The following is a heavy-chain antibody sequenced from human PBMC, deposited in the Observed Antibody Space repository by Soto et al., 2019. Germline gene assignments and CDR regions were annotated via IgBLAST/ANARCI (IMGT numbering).Heavy chain of an antibody. V-gene: IGHV1-18*01. CDR2: ISAYNGNT. J-gene: IGHJ3*02. Sequence: QVQLVQSGGEVKKPGASVKVSCKASGYTFTTYGISWVRQAPGQGLEWMGWISAYNGNTSYAQKLQGRVTMTTDTATGTAYMERRSLRSDDTAVYYCARVFFRLFAFDIWGPGTMVTVSS. D-gene: IGHD3-22*01. CDR3: ARVFFRLFAFDI. CDR1: GYTFTTYG.